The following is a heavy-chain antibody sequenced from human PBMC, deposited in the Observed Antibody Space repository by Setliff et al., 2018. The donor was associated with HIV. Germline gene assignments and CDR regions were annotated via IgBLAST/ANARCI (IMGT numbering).Heavy chain of an antibody. CDR1: GGSLSGFY. V-gene: IGHV4-34*01. Sequence: SETLSLTCAVYGGSLSGFYWTFIRQSPGKGLEWIGEVTHSGSTTYDPSLKSRVTMSVDTSKNQFSLKLKSVTAADTAVYYCAREDTTGYYSLSAFDIWGQGTLVTVSS. D-gene: IGHD3-22*01. CDR2: VTHSGST. CDR3: AREDTTGYYSLSAFDI. J-gene: IGHJ3*02.